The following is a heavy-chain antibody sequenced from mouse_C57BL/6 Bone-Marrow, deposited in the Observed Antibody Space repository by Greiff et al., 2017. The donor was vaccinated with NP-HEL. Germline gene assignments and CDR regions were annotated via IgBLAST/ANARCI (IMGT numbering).Heavy chain of an antibody. CDR3: ARQLLPHFDY. Sequence: EVQLVESGGGLVKPGGSLKLSCAASGFTFSSYTMSWVRQTPEKRLEWVATISGGGGNTYYPDSVKGRFTISRDNAKNTLYLQMSSLRSEDTALYYCARQLLPHFDYWGQGTTLTVSS. J-gene: IGHJ2*01. D-gene: IGHD2-3*01. CDR2: ISGGGGNT. V-gene: IGHV5-9*01. CDR1: GFTFSSYT.